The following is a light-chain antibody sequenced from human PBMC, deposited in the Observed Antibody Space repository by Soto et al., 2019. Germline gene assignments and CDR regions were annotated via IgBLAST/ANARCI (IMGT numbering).Light chain of an antibody. CDR3: QQSDSTPWT. J-gene: IGKJ1*01. CDR2: DTS. V-gene: IGKV1-39*01. CDR1: RSISRY. Sequence: DIQMTQSPASLSASVGDRVTMTCRASRSISRYLSWYQQKPGKAPNLLIFDTSTLQSGVPSRFSGSGSGTDFSLTISSLQPEDFATYYCQQSDSTPWTFDQGTKVEV.